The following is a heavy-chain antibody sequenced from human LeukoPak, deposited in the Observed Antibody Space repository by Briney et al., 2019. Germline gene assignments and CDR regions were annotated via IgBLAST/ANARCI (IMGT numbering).Heavy chain of an antibody. V-gene: IGHV4-34*01. CDR2: INHSGST. J-gene: IGHJ4*02. CDR3: ARDGSSSESY. D-gene: IGHD6-6*01. CDR1: GGSFSGYY. Sequence: SETLSLTCAVYGGSFSGYYWSWIRQPPGKGLEWIGEINHSGSTNYNPSLKRRVTISVDTSKNQFSLKLSSVTAADTAVYYCARDGSSSESYWGQGTLVTVSS.